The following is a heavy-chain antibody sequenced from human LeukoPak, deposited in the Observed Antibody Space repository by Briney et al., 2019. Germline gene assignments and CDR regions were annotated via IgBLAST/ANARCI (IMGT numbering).Heavy chain of an antibody. V-gene: IGHV3-21*01. CDR2: ISSSSGYI. Sequence: GGSLRLSCAASGFTFSSYSMNWVRQAPGKGLEWVSSISSSSGYIYYADSVKGRFTISRDNAKNSLYLQMNSLRAEDTAVYYCARAGHCTNGICYTADFDYWGQGTLVTVSS. J-gene: IGHJ4*02. CDR1: GFTFSSYS. CDR3: ARAGHCTNGICYTADFDY. D-gene: IGHD2-8*01.